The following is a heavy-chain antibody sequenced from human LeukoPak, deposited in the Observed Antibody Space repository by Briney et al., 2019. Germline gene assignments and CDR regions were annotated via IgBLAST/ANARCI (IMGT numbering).Heavy chain of an antibody. J-gene: IGHJ6*03. V-gene: IGHV4-4*02. CDR2: IYYSGST. CDR1: GGSISSSNW. D-gene: IGHD3-10*01. CDR3: AGGPYYYGTTSNYYYMDV. Sequence: SGTLSLTCAVSGGSISSSNWWSWVRQPPGKGLEWIGSIYYSGSTHYNPSLKSRVTISVDTSKNQFSLKLSSVTAADTAVYYCAGGPYYYGTTSNYYYMDVWGKGTTVTVSS.